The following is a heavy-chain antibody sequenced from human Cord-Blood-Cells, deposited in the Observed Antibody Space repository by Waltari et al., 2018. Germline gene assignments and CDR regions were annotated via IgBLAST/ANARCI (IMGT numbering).Heavy chain of an antibody. CDR2: ISSSSSTI. D-gene: IGHD3-3*01. CDR1: FSSYS. J-gene: IGHJ6*03. CDR3: AREERIFGVVKYYYMDV. V-gene: IGHV3-48*02. Sequence: FSSYSMNWVRQAPGKGLEWVSYISSSSSTIYYADSVKGRFTISRDYAKNSLYLQMNSLRDEDTAVYYCAREERIFGVVKYYYMDVWGKGTTVTVSS.